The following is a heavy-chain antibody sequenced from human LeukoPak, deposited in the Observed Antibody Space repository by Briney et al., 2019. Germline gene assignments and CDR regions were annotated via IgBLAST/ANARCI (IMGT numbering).Heavy chain of an antibody. CDR1: GGSISDYY. J-gene: IGHJ5*02. CDR2: IHSIGGT. CDR3: ARGHDYYYSGRQPWFDP. D-gene: IGHD3-10*01. V-gene: IGHV4-59*01. Sequence: SETLSLTCTVSGGSISDYYWTWIRQPPEKGLEWIGYIHSIGGTNYNPSLKSRVTISVDTSKNQFSLKLSSVTAADTAFYYCARGHDYYYSGRQPWFDPWGQGALVTVSS.